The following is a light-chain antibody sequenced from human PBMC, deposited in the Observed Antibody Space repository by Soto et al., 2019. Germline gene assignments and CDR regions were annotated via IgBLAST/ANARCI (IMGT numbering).Light chain of an antibody. CDR1: SSDVGSYNL. J-gene: IGLJ1*01. Sequence: QSVLTQPASVSGSPGQSITISCTGTSSDVGSYNLVSWYQQHPGKAPKVMIYEVDKRPSGVSNRFSGSKSGNTASLTISGLQAEDEADYYCCSYAGSTIFYVFGTRTKVTVL. CDR2: EVD. V-gene: IGLV2-23*02. CDR3: CSYAGSTIFYV.